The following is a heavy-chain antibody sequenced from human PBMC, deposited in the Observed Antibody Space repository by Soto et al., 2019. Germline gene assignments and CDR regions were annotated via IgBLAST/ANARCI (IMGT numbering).Heavy chain of an antibody. CDR2: IYPGDSDT. Sequence: EVQLVQSGAEVKKPGESLKISCKGSGYSFTSYWIGWARQMSGKGLEWMGIIYPGDSDTRYSPSFQGQVTISVDKSISTAYLQWSSLKASDTAMYYCARAMVRVKNYYGMDVWGQGTTVTVSS. V-gene: IGHV5-51*03. D-gene: IGHD3-10*01. J-gene: IGHJ6*02. CDR1: GYSFTSYW. CDR3: ARAMVRVKNYYGMDV.